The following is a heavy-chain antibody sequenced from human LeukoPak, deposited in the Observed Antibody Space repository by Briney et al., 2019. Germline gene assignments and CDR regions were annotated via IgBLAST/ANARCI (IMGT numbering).Heavy chain of an antibody. V-gene: IGHV3-15*01. J-gene: IGHJ4*02. CDR1: GFTFTHAW. D-gene: IGHD2/OR15-2a*01. CDR3: AADTPVPLAQVDY. CDR2: VRAKTDGGTI. Sequence: GGSLRLSCAVSGFTFTHAWMNWVRQAPGKGLEWVGRVRAKTDGGTIEYAAPVKGRFSISRDDSTDTVYLQMNSLKSEDTAVYYCAADTPVPLAQVDYWGQGALVTVSS.